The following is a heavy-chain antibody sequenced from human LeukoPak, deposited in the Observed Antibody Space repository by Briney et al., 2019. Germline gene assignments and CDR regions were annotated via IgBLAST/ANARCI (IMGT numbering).Heavy chain of an antibody. J-gene: IGHJ4*02. CDR3: ARKSSRCSGGSCYPKFDY. V-gene: IGHV1-2*02. CDR1: GYTFTGYY. D-gene: IGHD2-15*01. CDR2: INPNSGGT. Sequence: ASVKVSFKASGYTFTGYYMHWVRQAPGQGLEWMGWINPNSGGTNYAQKFQGRGTITSDPYISTAYMELSRLRSDDTAVYYCARKSSRCSGGSCYPKFDYWGQGTLVTVSS.